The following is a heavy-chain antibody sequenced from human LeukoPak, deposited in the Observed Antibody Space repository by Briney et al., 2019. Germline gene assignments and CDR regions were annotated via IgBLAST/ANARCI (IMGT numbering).Heavy chain of an antibody. D-gene: IGHD3-10*01. CDR3: ARVSFGENVGIVGY. CDR1: GYTFTSYA. CDR2: MNPNSGNT. Sequence: GASVKVSCKASGYTFTSYAMNWVRQAPGQGLEWMGWMNPNSGNTGYAQRFQGRVTMTRNTSISTAYMELSSLRSEDTAVYYCARVSFGENVGIVGYWGQGTLVTVSS. V-gene: IGHV1-8*02. J-gene: IGHJ4*02.